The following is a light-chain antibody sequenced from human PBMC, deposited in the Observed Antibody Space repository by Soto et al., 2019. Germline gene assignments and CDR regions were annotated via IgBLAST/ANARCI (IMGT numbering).Light chain of an antibody. CDR2: EVH. J-gene: IGLJ2*01. CDR1: SGNIESYSL. CDR3: CSYAGSVV. V-gene: IGLV2-23*02. Sequence: QSALTQPASVSGSPGQSITISCTGTSGNIESYSLVSWYQQYPGKVPKLIIYEVHKRPSGVSDRFSGSKSGATASLVISGLQPEDEADYYCCSYAGSVVFGGGTKLTVL.